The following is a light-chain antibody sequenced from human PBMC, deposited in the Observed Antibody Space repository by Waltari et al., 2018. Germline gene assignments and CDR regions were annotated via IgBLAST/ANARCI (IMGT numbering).Light chain of an antibody. Sequence: DIQMTQSPSSVSASVGDSVTITCRASQDINNWLAWYQQKPGQAPKLLIYATYNLQSGVPSRFSGSGSQTDFTLTVSSLQPEDFATYYCQQAQSFPYTFGQGTKLEIK. J-gene: IGKJ2*01. V-gene: IGKV1-12*01. CDR3: QQAQSFPYT. CDR2: ATY. CDR1: QDINNW.